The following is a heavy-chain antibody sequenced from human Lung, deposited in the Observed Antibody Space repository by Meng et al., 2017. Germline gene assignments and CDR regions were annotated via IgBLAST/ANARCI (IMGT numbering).Heavy chain of an antibody. J-gene: IGHJ4*02. V-gene: IGHV4-34*01. CDR2: INHSGST. CDR3: ARGPTTMAHDFDY. Sequence: QGQLQQWGSGLLTASETLSLTCVVSGGAFSDYYWSWIRQPPGKGLEWIGEINHSGSTNYNPSLESRATISVDTSQNNLSLKLSSVTAADSAVYYCARGPTTMAHDFDYWGQGTLVTVSS. D-gene: IGHD4-11*01. CDR1: GGAFSDYY.